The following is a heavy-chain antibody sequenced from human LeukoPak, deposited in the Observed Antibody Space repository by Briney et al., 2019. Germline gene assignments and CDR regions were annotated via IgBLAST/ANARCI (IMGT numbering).Heavy chain of an antibody. Sequence: PGGSLRLFCAASGFTFSSYGMHWVRQAPGKGLEWVAVISYDGSNKYYADSVKGRFTISRDNSKNTLYLQMNSLRAEDTAVYYCAKDLGVLDIVVVPAAMVFDYWGQGTLVTVSS. CDR2: ISYDGSNK. V-gene: IGHV3-30*18. D-gene: IGHD2-2*01. CDR3: AKDLGVLDIVVVPAAMVFDY. CDR1: GFTFSSYG. J-gene: IGHJ4*02.